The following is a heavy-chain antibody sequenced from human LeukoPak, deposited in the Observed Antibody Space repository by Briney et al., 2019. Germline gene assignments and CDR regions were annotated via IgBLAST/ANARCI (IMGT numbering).Heavy chain of an antibody. D-gene: IGHD3-10*01. Sequence: GGSLRLSCATSGFTFSSYGMHWVRQAPGKGLEWVAVTSYDGSNKFYADSVRGRFTISRDTSKNTLHLQMNGLSAEDTAVYYCAKDGHYYGSGYYFNYWGQGTLVTVSS. J-gene: IGHJ4*02. V-gene: IGHV3-30*18. CDR3: AKDGHYYGSGYYFNY. CDR2: TSYDGSNK. CDR1: GFTFSSYG.